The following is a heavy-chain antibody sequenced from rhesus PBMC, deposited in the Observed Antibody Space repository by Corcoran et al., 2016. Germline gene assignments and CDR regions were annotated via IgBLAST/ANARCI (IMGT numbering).Heavy chain of an antibody. V-gene: IGHV1-156*01. CDR2: VDPVYGEI. J-gene: IGHJ5-2*02. Sequence: EVQLVQSGAEVKKPGASVKVSCKVSGYTFTELSMHWVRQAPGKGLEWMGGVDPVYGEIIHAEKFQGRVTMTEDTSTDTAYMELSSLRSEDTAVYYCARVSTFGGSLDVWGRGVLVTVSS. CDR1: GYTFTELS. D-gene: IGHD2-15*01. CDR3: ARVSTFGGSLDV.